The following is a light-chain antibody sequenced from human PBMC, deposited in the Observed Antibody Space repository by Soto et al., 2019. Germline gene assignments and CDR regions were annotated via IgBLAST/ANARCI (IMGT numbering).Light chain of an antibody. V-gene: IGKV3-11*01. Sequence: EIVLTQSPATLSLSPGERATLSCRASQSVSSYLAWYQQKPGQAPGLLIYDASNRATGIPVRFSGSGSGTDFTLTISSLEPEDFAVYYSQQRSNWHSITFGQGTRLEIK. J-gene: IGKJ5*01. CDR2: DAS. CDR3: QQRSNWHSIT. CDR1: QSVSSY.